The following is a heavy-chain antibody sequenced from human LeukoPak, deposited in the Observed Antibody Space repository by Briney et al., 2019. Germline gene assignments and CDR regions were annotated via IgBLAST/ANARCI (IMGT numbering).Heavy chain of an antibody. J-gene: IGHJ5*01. D-gene: IGHD3-16*01. CDR2: IGVRPSRA. CDR3: AKDPGGGSTIDS. Sequence: PGGSLRLSCAASGFTFTSSAMSWGRHAPGKGLEWVSSIGVRPSRAYYADSVKGRFTISRDNSNNRVDLQMNSLRAEDSAQYFCAKDPGGGSTIDSWGQGVLVIVS. V-gene: IGHV3-23*01. CDR1: GFTFTSSA.